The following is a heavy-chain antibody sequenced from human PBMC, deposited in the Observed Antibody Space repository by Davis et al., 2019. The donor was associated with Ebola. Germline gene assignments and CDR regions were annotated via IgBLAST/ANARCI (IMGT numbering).Heavy chain of an antibody. V-gene: IGHV3-30*04. CDR2: APHVIRET. CDR1: ASTSTNFA. D-gene: IGHD3-3*01. J-gene: IGHJ4*02. CDR3: GRAGFHEVLDY. Sequence: PGRSLRPSCPPSASTSTNFAMHWVRQPPGKGLEWAAVAPHVIRETIYAASVTGRFTTPRDNSENTLYLQMNSLTADDTAVYYCGRAGFHEVLDYWGQGTPVTVSS.